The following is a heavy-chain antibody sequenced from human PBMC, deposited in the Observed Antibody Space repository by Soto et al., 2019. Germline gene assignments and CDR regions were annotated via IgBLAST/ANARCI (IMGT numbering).Heavy chain of an antibody. CDR2: ISGSGGST. CDR3: AKAVTTVRAEYFQH. Sequence: GGSLGLSCEASGFTFSTYAMTWVRQAPGKGLEWVSTISGSGGSTYYADSVKGRFTISRDNSKDTLYLQMNSLRAEDTAIYYCAKAVTTVRAEYFQHWGPGTLVTVSS. CDR1: GFTFSTYA. V-gene: IGHV3-23*01. J-gene: IGHJ1*01. D-gene: IGHD4-17*01.